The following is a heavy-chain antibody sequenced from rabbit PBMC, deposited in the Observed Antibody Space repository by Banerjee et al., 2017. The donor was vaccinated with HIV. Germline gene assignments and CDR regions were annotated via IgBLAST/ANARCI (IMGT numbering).Heavy chain of an antibody. J-gene: IGHJ4*01. CDR1: GFSFSSGYY. Sequence: QEQLVESGGGLVQPEGSLTLTCTASGFSFSSGYYMCWVRQAPGKGLEWIGCIYAGSSGSTYYASWAKGRFTISKTSSTTVTLQMTSLMAADTATYFCARGAASSYYATCYFNLWGQGTLVTVS. CDR2: IYAGSSGST. CDR3: ARGAASSYYATCYFNL. D-gene: IGHD8-1*01. V-gene: IGHV1S45*01.